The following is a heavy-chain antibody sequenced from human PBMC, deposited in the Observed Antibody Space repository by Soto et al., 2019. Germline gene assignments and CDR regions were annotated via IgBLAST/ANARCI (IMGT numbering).Heavy chain of an antibody. J-gene: IGHJ3*02. CDR1: GGSISRSSFY. CDR2: IYYSGST. V-gene: IGHV4-39*01. CDR3: VRHAHSGSHLDAFDI. D-gene: IGHD5-12*01. Sequence: SETLSLTCTVSGGSISRSSFYWGWIRQPPGKGLEWIASIYYSGSTYYNPSLQSRFTISVDTSRNQFSLELRTVTAAETALYYCVRHAHSGSHLDAFDIWGQGTMVTVSS.